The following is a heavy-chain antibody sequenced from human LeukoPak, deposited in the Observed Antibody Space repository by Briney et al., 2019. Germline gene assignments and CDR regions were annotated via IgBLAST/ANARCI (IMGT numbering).Heavy chain of an antibody. CDR1: ESTLSSYS. CDR2: ISISGSTI. Sequence: GGSLRLSCAATESTLSSYSMNWVRQAPGKGLEWVSHISISGSTIHYADSVRGRFTISRDSAKNSLYLQMNSLRADDTAVYYCSTAKFDYWGQGTLLTVSS. CDR3: STAKFDY. J-gene: IGHJ4*02. V-gene: IGHV3-48*01.